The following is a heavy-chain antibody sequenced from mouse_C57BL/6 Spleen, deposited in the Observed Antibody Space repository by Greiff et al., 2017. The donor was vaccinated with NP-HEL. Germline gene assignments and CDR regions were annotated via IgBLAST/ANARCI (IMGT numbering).Heavy chain of an antibody. CDR3: AREGNYDAMDY. CDR2: IWSGGSS. V-gene: IGHV2-2*01. CDR1: GFSLTSYG. Sequence: QVQLKESGPGLVQPSQSLSITCTVSGFSLTSYGVHWVRQSPGKGLEWLGVIWSGGSSDYTAAFISRLSISKDNSKSQVFFKMNSLQADDTAIYYCAREGNYDAMDYWGQGTSVTVSS. D-gene: IGHD2-1*01. J-gene: IGHJ4*01.